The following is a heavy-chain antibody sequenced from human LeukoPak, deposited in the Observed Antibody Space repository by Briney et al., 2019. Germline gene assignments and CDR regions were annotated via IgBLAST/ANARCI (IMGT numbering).Heavy chain of an antibody. CDR2: ISGSGGST. Sequence: GGSLRLSCAASGFTFSSYAMSWVRQAPGKGLEWVSAISGSGGSTYSADSVKGRFTISGDNSKNTLYLQMNSPRAEDTAVYYCAKDHVYSSGWTTDFDYWGQGTLVTVSS. V-gene: IGHV3-23*01. CDR1: GFTFSSYA. CDR3: AKDHVYSSGWTTDFDY. J-gene: IGHJ4*02. D-gene: IGHD6-19*01.